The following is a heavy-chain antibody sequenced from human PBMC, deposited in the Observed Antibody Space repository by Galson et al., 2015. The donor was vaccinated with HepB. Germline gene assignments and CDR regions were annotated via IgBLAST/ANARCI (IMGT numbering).Heavy chain of an antibody. CDR2: IWYDGSNK. CDR3: ARGPSYGMDV. Sequence: LRLSCAASGFTFSSYGMHWVRQAPGKGLEWVAVIWYDGSNKYYADSMKGRFTISRDNSKNTLYLQMNSLRAEDTAVYHCARGPSYGMDVWGQGTTVTVSS. V-gene: IGHV3-33*01. CDR1: GFTFSSYG. J-gene: IGHJ6*02.